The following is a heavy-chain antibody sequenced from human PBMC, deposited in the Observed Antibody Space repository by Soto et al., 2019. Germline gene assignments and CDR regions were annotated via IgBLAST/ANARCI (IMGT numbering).Heavy chain of an antibody. CDR2: FDPEDAQT. D-gene: IGHD4-17*01. CDR1: GHPLSQLS. J-gene: IGHJ4*02. Sequence: GASVKVSCKVSGHPLSQLSMHWVRQAPGKGLEWMGGFDPEDAQTIYAQKFQGRVTVTEDTSTDTAYMELSSLKSEDTAVYYCTTTGNDYGDFDSWGQGTLVTVS. V-gene: IGHV1-24*01. CDR3: TTTGNDYGDFDS.